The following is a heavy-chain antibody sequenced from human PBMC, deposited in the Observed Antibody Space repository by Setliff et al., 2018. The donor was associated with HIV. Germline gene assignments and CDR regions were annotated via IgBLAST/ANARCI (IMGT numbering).Heavy chain of an antibody. CDR1: GFTFSDYY. CDR2: ISSRGTTK. CDR3: ARGPRGLRWGVYFQH. Sequence: GGSLRLSCVASGFTFSDYYITWIRHTPEKGLEWLSYISSRGTTKHYTDSLKSRVTISVDTSKNQFSLKLSSVTAADTAVYYCARGPRGLRWGVYFQHWGQGTLVTVSS. V-gene: IGHV3-11*04. J-gene: IGHJ1*01. D-gene: IGHD3-10*01.